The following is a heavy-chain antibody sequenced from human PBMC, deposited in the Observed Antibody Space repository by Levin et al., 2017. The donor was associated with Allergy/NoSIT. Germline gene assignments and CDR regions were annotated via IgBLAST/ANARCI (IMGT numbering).Heavy chain of an antibody. Sequence: GGSLRLSCAASGFTFSSYAMHWVRQAPGKGLEWVAVISYDGSNKYYADSVKGRFTISRDNSKNTLYLQMNSLRAEDTAVYYCARDRADYDFWSGYPRNWFDPWGQGTLVTVSS. CDR1: GFTFSSYA. D-gene: IGHD3-3*01. CDR2: ISYDGSNK. V-gene: IGHV3-30*04. CDR3: ARDRADYDFWSGYPRNWFDP. J-gene: IGHJ5*02.